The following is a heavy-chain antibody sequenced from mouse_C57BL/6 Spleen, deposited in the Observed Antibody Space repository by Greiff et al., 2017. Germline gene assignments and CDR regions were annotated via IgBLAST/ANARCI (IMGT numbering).Heavy chain of an antibody. CDR3: ARARSWFAY. V-gene: IGHV3-6*01. CDR1: GYSITSGYY. CDR2: ISYDGSN. Sequence: VQLQQSGPGLVKPSQSLSLTCSVTGYSITSGYYWNWIRQFPGNKLEWMGYISYDGSNNYNPSLNNRISITRDTSKNQFFLKLNSGTTEDTATYYCARARSWFAYWGQGTLVTVSA. J-gene: IGHJ3*01.